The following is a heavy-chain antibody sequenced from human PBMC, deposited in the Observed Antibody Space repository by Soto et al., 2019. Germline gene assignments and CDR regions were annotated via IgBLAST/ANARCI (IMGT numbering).Heavy chain of an antibody. D-gene: IGHD1-1*01. Sequence: QVQVVQSRAEVKKPGASVKVSCKTSGYTFTEYDLNWVRQAPGQGLEYMGWVSPENRNAGYAPQFRGRVSMTTDTSISTASLELTNLKYEDTAVYYCEATTGFWGQGTMVTVSS. J-gene: IGHJ4*02. CDR1: GYTFTEYD. CDR2: VSPENRNA. CDR3: EATTGF. V-gene: IGHV1-8*01.